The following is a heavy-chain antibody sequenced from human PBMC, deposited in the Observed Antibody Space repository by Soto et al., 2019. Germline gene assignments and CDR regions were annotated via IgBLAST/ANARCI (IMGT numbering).Heavy chain of an antibody. Sequence: SETLSLTCTVSGGSVSSGGYYWSWIRQHPGKGLEWIGYIYHSGGTDYNPSLKSRVTISVDTSKNQFSLSLSSVTAADTAVYYCARDAPATVGHYFDYWGQGTLVTVSS. J-gene: IGHJ4*02. D-gene: IGHD1-26*01. CDR2: IYHSGGT. CDR1: GGSVSSGGYY. CDR3: ARDAPATVGHYFDY. V-gene: IGHV4-31*02.